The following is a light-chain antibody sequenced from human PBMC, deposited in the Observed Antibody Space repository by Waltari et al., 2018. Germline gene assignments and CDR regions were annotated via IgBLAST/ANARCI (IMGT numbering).Light chain of an antibody. CDR3: QQYNSYSEYT. CDR1: RSISRW. CDR2: KAS. Sequence: DIQMTQSPSTLSASVGDTVTITCRASRSISRWLAWFQQKPGKAPKPLIYKASTLESGFPSRFSGSGSGSEFNITISSLQPDDLATYYCQQYNSYSEYTFGQGTKLEMK. J-gene: IGKJ2*01. V-gene: IGKV1-5*03.